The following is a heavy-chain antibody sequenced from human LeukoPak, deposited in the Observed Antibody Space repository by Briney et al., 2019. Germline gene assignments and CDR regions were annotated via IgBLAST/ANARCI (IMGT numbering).Heavy chain of an antibody. Sequence: ASVKVSCKASGYAFTDYYLHWVRQAPGQGLEWMGWMNPHTGGTNFPQKFQGRVTMTRDTSISTGYMEVNWLTSDDTAVYFCARTYCSSSSCYAGFDYWGQGTLVTVSS. J-gene: IGHJ4*02. D-gene: IGHD2-2*01. CDR3: ARTYCSSSSCYAGFDY. V-gene: IGHV1-2*02. CDR1: GYAFTDYY. CDR2: MNPHTGGT.